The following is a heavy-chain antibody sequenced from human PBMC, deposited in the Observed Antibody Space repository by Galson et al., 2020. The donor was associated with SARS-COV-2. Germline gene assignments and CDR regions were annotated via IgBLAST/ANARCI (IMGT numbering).Heavy chain of an antibody. CDR3: ARDYGSGLDY. CDR1: GGYISSYY. D-gene: IGHD3-10*01. J-gene: IGHJ4*02. Sequence: SQTLSLTCTVSGGYISSYYWSWIRQPPGKGLEWIGYIYYSGSTNYNPSLKSRVTISVDTSKNQFSLKLSSVTAADTAVYYCARDYGSGLDYWGQGTLVTVSS. CDR2: IYYSGST. V-gene: IGHV4-59*01.